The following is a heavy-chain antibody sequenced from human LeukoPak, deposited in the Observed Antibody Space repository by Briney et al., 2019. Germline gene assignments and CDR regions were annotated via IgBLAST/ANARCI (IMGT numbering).Heavy chain of an antibody. CDR3: AREVEYYDILTGDYYYMDV. J-gene: IGHJ6*03. D-gene: IGHD3-9*01. V-gene: IGHV3-66*01. Sequence: GGSLRLSCAASGFTVSSNYMSWVRQAPGKGLEWVSVIYSGGSTYYADSVRGRFTISRDNSKNTLYLQMNSLRAEDTAVYYCAREVEYYDILTGDYYYMDVWGKGTTVTISS. CDR1: GFTVSSNY. CDR2: IYSGGST.